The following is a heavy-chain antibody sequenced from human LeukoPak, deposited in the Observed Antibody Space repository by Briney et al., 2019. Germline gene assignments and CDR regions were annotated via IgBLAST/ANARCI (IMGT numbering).Heavy chain of an antibody. CDR3: ARDQCSGGSCYFDY. J-gene: IGHJ4*02. Sequence: GGSLRLSCAASGFTFSSYAMRWVRQAPGKGLEWVAVISYDGSNKYYADSVKGRFTISRDNSKNTLYLQMNSLRAEDTAVYYCARDQCSGGSCYFDYWGQGTLVTVSS. CDR2: ISYDGSNK. V-gene: IGHV3-30-3*01. D-gene: IGHD2-15*01. CDR1: GFTFSSYA.